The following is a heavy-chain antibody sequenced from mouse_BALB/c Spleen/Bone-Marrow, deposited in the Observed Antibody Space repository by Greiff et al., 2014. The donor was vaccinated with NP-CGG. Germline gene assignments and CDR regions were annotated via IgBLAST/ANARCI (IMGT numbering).Heavy chain of an antibody. V-gene: IGHV1S81*02. Sequence: QVQLKESGAELVKPGASVKLSCKASGYTFTSYYMCWVKQRPGQGLEWIGEINPSNGGTNFNEKFKSKATLTVDKSSSTAYMSLSSLTSEDSAAYYCTRSRRAMDHWGQGTSVTVSS. CDR2: INPSNGGT. CDR3: TRSRRAMDH. CDR1: GYTFTSYY. J-gene: IGHJ4*01. D-gene: IGHD2-12*01.